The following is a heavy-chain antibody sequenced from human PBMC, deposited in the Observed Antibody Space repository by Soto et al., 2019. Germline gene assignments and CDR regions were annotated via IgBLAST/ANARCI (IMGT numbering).Heavy chain of an antibody. CDR2: INPNSGGT. CDR3: ARDRLQPWYSSSWHYLDY. CDR1: GYTFTGYY. Sequence: ASVKVSCKASGYTFTGYYMHWVRQAPGQGLEWMGWINPNSGGTNYAQKFQGWVTMTRDTSISTAYMELSRLRSDDTAVYYCARDRLQPWYSSSWHYLDYWGQGTLVTVSS. V-gene: IGHV1-2*04. D-gene: IGHD6-13*01. J-gene: IGHJ4*02.